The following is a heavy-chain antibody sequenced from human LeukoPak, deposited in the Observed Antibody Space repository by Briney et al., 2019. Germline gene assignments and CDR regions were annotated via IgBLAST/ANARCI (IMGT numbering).Heavy chain of an antibody. CDR3: ARRLPYYGMDV. CDR2: IGGIGSIM. Sequence: GGSLRLSCAASGFTFSSYEIHWVRQAPGKGLEWVSKIGGIGSIMYADSVKGRFTISTDSAKGSVYLQMNSLRAEDTAVYYCARRLPYYGMDVWGQGTTVTVSS. CDR1: GFTFSSYE. V-gene: IGHV3-48*03. J-gene: IGHJ6*02.